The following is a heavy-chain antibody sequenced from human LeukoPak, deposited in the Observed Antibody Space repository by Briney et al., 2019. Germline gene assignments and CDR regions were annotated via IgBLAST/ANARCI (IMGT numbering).Heavy chain of an antibody. CDR1: GYSFTSYW. CDR3: ARQTEYYYYYMDV. V-gene: IGHV5-51*01. J-gene: IGHJ6*03. CDR2: IYPGDSDT. Sequence: GESLKISCKGSGYSFTSYWIGWVRQMPGEGLEWMGIIYPGDSDTRYSPSFQGQVTISADKSISTAYLQWSSLTASDTAMHYCARQTEYYYYYMDVWGKGTTVTVSS.